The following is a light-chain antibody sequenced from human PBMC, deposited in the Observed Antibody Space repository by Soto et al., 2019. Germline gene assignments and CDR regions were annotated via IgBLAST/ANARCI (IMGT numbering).Light chain of an antibody. Sequence: VLTQSPGTLSLSPGERATLSCRASQSVSSTYLAWYQQKPGQAPRLLIYGASSRATGIPDRFSGSGSGTDFTLTISRLEPEDFAVYFCQQSGNSPLTFGQGTRLEN. V-gene: IGKV3-20*01. CDR3: QQSGNSPLT. J-gene: IGKJ5*01. CDR1: QSVSSTY. CDR2: GAS.